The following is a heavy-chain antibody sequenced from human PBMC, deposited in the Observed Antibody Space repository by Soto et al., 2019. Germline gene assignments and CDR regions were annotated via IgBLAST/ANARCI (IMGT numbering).Heavy chain of an antibody. CDR2: IIPIFGPA. D-gene: IGHD1-26*01. J-gene: IGHJ4*02. CDR1: GGTFSSYS. V-gene: IGHV1-69*01. Sequence: QVQLVQSGAEVKKPGSSVKVSCKASGGTFSSYSINWVRPAPGQGLEWMGEIIPIFGPANYVQKFQGRVTITADESTSTAYMELSSLRSEDTAVYYCTRDGGRHSGGIDYWGQGTLVTVYS. CDR3: TRDGGRHSGGIDY.